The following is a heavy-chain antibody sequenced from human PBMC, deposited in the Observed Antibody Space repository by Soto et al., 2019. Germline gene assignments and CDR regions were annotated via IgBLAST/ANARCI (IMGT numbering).Heavy chain of an antibody. Sequence: PGESLKISCKGSGYSFTSYWIGWVRQMPGKGLEWMGIIYPGDSDTRYSPSFQGQVTISADKSISTAYLQWSSLKASDTAMYYCASTRRIAAAGSWGTMDVWGQGTTVTVSS. CDR3: ASTRRIAAAGSWGTMDV. D-gene: IGHD6-13*01. CDR2: IYPGDSDT. CDR1: GYSFTSYW. J-gene: IGHJ6*02. V-gene: IGHV5-51*01.